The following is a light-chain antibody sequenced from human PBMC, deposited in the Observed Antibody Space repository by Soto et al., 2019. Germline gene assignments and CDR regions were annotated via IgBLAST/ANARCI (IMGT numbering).Light chain of an antibody. CDR1: QSVGSN. CDR2: GAS. CDR3: QQYHKWPPIT. Sequence: EMVMTQCPATLSVSPGERATLSCRASQSVGSNLAWYQQKPGQAPRLLVYGASTRATGVPARFRGGGSGTEFTLTISSLQSEDSAVYYCQQYHKWPPITFGQGTKLDIK. J-gene: IGKJ5*01. V-gene: IGKV3-15*01.